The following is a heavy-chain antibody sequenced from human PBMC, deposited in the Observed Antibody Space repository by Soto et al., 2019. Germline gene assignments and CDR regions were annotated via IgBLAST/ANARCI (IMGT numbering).Heavy chain of an antibody. D-gene: IGHD3-10*01. CDR3: ARDRYAYGSGSTIDY. J-gene: IGHJ4*02. Sequence: QVQLVQSGAEVKKPGSSVKVSCKASGGTFSSYTVSWVRQAPGQGLELMGRLVPILGVPNYAQRFQGRVTITADKGTNTAYIELSSLRSEDTAVYYCARDRYAYGSGSTIDYWGQGTLVTGSS. CDR2: LVPILGVP. V-gene: IGHV1-69*08. CDR1: GGTFSSYT.